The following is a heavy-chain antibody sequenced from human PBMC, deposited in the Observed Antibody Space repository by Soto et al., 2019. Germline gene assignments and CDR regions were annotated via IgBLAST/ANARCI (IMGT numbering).Heavy chain of an antibody. V-gene: IGHV4-59*01. Sequence: PSETLSLTCTVSGGSISSYFYIWVRQPPGKGLEWIGSVYYTGTTDYNPPLKSPVTISVDTSKTHSSLNLSSVTAADTAVYYCARDLAAVPRAFDDWGRGTLVTVSS. CDR3: ARDLAAVPRAFDD. CDR1: GGSISSYF. D-gene: IGHD6-13*01. J-gene: IGHJ4*02. CDR2: VYYTGTT.